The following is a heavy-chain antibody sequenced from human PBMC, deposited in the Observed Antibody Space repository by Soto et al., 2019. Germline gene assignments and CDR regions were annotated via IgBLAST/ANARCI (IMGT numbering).Heavy chain of an antibody. CDR3: ARQSSYDSEHYHYWFDP. D-gene: IGHD3-22*01. V-gene: IGHV4-61*01. Sequence: QVQLQESGPGLVKPSVTLSLTCTVSGGSVSSDTDYWTWFRQPPGKGLEGIGFTDYRGNSDRNPSLMSRVTISIDRSKNQFSLTLRSVTAADTAVYSCARQSSYDSEHYHYWFDPWGRGILVTVSS. CDR2: TDYRGNS. J-gene: IGHJ5*02. CDR1: GGSVSSDTDY.